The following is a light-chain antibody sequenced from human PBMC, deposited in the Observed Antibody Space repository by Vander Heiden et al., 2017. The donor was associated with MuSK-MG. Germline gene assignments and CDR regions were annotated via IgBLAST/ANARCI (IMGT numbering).Light chain of an antibody. Sequence: EIVLTHSPRTLSLSPVERRTPSPTASQSVSSSYLAWYQQKPGQAPRLLIYGASSRATGVPDRFSGSGSGTDFTLTISRLEPEDFAVYYCLQDGSSPYTFGQGTKLEIK. CDR2: GAS. CDR3: LQDGSSPYT. CDR1: QSVSSSY. V-gene: IGKV3-20*01. J-gene: IGKJ2*01.